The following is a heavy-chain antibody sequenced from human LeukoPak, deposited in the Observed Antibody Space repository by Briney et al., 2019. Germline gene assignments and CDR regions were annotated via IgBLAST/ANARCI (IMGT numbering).Heavy chain of an antibody. CDR1: GFTFSSSG. J-gene: IGHJ6*03. D-gene: IGHD1-26*01. V-gene: IGHV3-30*18. Sequence: PGGSLRLSCAASGFTFSSSGMHWVRQAPGKGLEWVAVISYDGSNKYYADSVKGRFTISRDNSKNTLNLQMNSLRADDTAVYYCAKVPLGSGSLYPYYYYMDVWGKGTTVTVSS. CDR3: AKVPLGSGSLYPYYYYMDV. CDR2: ISYDGSNK.